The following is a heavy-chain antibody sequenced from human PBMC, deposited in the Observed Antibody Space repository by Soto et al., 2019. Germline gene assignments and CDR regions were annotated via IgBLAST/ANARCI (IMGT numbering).Heavy chain of an antibody. Sequence: QGQPVQSWGEVEKPGSSVKVFCKGYGGTFSSYSFRWLRQAPGQGLEGMGGITPMFGTANYVQKFQGRVMITADESTTTVYMELSSLRSEDTAMYYCARDASKSQNYHGMDVWGQGTTVTVTS. CDR1: GGTFSSYS. V-gene: IGHV1-69*12. J-gene: IGHJ6*02. CDR2: ITPMFGTA. CDR3: ARDASKSQNYHGMDV. D-gene: IGHD3-10*01.